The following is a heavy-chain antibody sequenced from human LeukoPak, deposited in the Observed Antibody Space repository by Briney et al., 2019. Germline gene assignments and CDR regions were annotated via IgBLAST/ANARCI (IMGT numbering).Heavy chain of an antibody. CDR3: ARGGYCSGGSCYSLYFDL. CDR1: GFTFSSYA. J-gene: IGHJ2*01. D-gene: IGHD2-15*01. V-gene: IGHV3-33*01. CDR2: IWNDGSNK. Sequence: GGSLRLSCAASGFTFSSYAMHWVRQAPGKGLEWVALIWNDGSNKYYADSVKGRFTISRDNSENTLYLQMNSLRAEDTAVYYCARGGYCSGGSCYSLYFDLWGRGTLVTVSS.